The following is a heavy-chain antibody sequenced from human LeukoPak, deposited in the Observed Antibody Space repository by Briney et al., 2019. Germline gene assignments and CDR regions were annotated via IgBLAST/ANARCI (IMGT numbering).Heavy chain of an antibody. Sequence: GASVKVSCKASGYTFTSYAMHWVRQAPGQRLEWMGWINAGNGNTKYSQKFQGRVTITRDTSASTAYMELSSLRSEDTAVYYCAGEGDRFRELLFGGQGTLVTVSS. CDR3: AGEGDRFRELLF. CDR2: INAGNGNT. D-gene: IGHD3-10*01. J-gene: IGHJ4*02. V-gene: IGHV1-3*01. CDR1: GYTFTSYA.